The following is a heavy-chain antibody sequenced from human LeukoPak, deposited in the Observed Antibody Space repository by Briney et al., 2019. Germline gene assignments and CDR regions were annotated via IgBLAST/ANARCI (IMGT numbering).Heavy chain of an antibody. CDR3: ARGIGYGDYETRYFDY. V-gene: IGHV1-2*02. D-gene: IGHD4-17*01. Sequence: ASVKVSCKASGYTFTGYYMHWVRQAPGQGLEWMGWINPNSGDTNYAQKFQGRVTMTRDTSISTAYMEPSRLRSDDTAVYYCARGIGYGDYETRYFDYWGQGTLVTVSS. CDR1: GYTFTGYY. CDR2: INPNSGDT. J-gene: IGHJ4*02.